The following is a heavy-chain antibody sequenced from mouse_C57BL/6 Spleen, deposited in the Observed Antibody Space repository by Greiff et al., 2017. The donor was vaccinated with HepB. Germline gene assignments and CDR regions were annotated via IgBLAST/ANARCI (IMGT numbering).Heavy chain of an antibody. CDR1: GYTFTDYY. Sequence: DVQLQESGAELARPGASVKLSCKASGYTFTDYYMNWVKQSHGKSLEWIGDINPNNGGTSYNQKFKGKATLTVDKSSSTAYMELRSLTSEDSAVYYCARGGVNYYGSSLDYWGQGTTLTVSS. V-gene: IGHV1-26*01. D-gene: IGHD1-1*01. CDR2: INPNNGGT. CDR3: ARGGVNYYGSSLDY. J-gene: IGHJ2*01.